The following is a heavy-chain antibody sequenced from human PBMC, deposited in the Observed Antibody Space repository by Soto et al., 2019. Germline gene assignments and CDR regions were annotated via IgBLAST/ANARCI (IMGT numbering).Heavy chain of an antibody. CDR3: TSGHGAFDI. V-gene: IGHV1-69*13. Sequence: RASVKVSCKASGGTFSSYAISWVRQAPGQGLEWMGGIIPIFGTANYAQKFQGRVTITADESTSTAYMELSSLRSEDTAVYYCTSGHGAFDIWGQGTMVTVSS. CDR1: GGTFSSYA. CDR2: IIPIFGTA. J-gene: IGHJ3*02.